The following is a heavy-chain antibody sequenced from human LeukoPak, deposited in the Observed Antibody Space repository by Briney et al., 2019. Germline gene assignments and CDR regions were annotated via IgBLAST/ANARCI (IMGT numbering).Heavy chain of an antibody. CDR1: GGSISSTSYY. Sequence: PSETLSLTCTVSGGSISSTSYYWGWIRQPPGKGLEWIGSISYSGTTYYNPSLKSRVTISVDTSKDQFSLKLNSVTAADTAVYYCAREEFKTVFWGQGTLVTVSS. CDR2: ISYSGTT. J-gene: IGHJ4*02. CDR3: AREEFKTVF. D-gene: IGHD3-10*01. V-gene: IGHV4-39*07.